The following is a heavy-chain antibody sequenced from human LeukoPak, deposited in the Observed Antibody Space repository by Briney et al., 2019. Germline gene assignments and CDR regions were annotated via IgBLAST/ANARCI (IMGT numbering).Heavy chain of an antibody. CDR2: INPNSGGT. V-gene: IGHV1-2*02. D-gene: IGHD2-15*01. Sequence: ASVKVSCKASGYTFTGYYMHWVRQAPGQGLEWMGWINPNSGGTNYAQKFQGRVTMTRDTSISTAYMELSRLRSDDTAVYYCARDGVAYYYYYYMDVWGKGTTVTVSS. J-gene: IGHJ6*03. CDR3: ARDGVAYYYYYYMDV. CDR1: GYTFTGYY.